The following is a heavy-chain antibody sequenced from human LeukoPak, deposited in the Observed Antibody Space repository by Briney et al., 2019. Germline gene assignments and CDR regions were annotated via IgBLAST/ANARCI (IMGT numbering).Heavy chain of an antibody. J-gene: IGHJ6*02. D-gene: IGHD5-18*01. CDR1: GGSISSYY. CDR2: IYYSGST. Sequence: SETLSLTCTVSGGSISSYYWSWIRQPPGKGLEWIGYIYYSGSTNYNPSLKSRVTISVDTSKNQFSLKLSSVTAADTAVYYCARHNAGAALDTAMAYYYYGMDVWGQGTTVTVSS. V-gene: IGHV4-59*08. CDR3: ARHNAGAALDTAMAYYYYGMDV.